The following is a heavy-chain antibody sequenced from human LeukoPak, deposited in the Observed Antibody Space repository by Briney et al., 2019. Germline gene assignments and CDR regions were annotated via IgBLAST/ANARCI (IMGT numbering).Heavy chain of an antibody. D-gene: IGHD2-2*01. CDR3: AKDIVRGTMLRGAFDI. J-gene: IGHJ3*02. Sequence: GESLRLSCAASGFTFDDYAMHWVRQAPGKGLEWVSLISGDGGGTYYADSVKGRFTISRDNSKNSLYLQMNSLRTEDTALYYCAKDIVRGTMLRGAFDIWGQGTMVTVSS. CDR1: GFTFDDYA. V-gene: IGHV3-43*02. CDR2: ISGDGGGT.